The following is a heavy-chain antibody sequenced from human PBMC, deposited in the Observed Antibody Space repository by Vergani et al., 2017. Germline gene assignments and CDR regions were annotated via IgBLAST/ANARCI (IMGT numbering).Heavy chain of an antibody. CDR1: GFTFSSYA. D-gene: IGHD3-22*01. CDR2: ISGSGGST. V-gene: IGHV3-23*01. J-gene: IGHJ4*02. CDR3: ARDPAMIVVVQNFDY. Sequence: EVQLLESGGGLVQPGGSLRLSCAASGFTFSSYAMSWVRQAPGKGLEWVSAISGSGGSTYYADSVKGRFTISRDNSKNTLYLQMNSLRAEDTAVYYCARDPAMIVVVQNFDYWGQGTLVTVSS.